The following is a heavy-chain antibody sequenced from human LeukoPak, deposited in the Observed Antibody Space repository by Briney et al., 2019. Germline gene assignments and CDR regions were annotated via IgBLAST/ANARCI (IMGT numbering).Heavy chain of an antibody. CDR3: ARGEAYYDSSGYVDY. D-gene: IGHD3-22*01. CDR1: GGSFSGYY. CDR2: INHSGST. Sequence: SETLSLTCAVYGGSFSGYYWSWIRQPPGKGLEWIGEINHSGSTNYNPSLKSRVTISVDTSKNQFSLKLSSVTAADTAVYYCARGEAYYDSSGYVDYWGQGTLVTVSS. J-gene: IGHJ4*02. V-gene: IGHV4-34*01.